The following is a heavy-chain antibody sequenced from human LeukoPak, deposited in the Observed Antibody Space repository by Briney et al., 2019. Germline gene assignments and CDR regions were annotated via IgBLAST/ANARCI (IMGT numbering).Heavy chain of an antibody. V-gene: IGHV1-2*02. J-gene: IGHJ4*02. D-gene: IGHD2-8*01. Sequence: ASVKVSCKASGYTFTGYYMHWVRQAPGQGLEWMGWINPNSGGTNYAQKFQGRVTMTRDTSISTAYMEISRLRSDDTAVYSCARDSDCTNGVCYRTDLDYWGQGTLVTVSS. CDR3: ARDSDCTNGVCYRTDLDY. CDR2: INPNSGGT. CDR1: GYTFTGYY.